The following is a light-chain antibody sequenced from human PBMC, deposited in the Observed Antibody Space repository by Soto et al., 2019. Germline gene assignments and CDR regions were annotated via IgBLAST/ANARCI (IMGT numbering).Light chain of an antibody. V-gene: IGKV3-20*01. Sequence: IVLTRSPDTLSLSPGERATLSCRASESVTTNFLAWYQQKPGQAPRLLIYGASTRASGIPDRFSGSGSGTDFTLTISRLEPEDFAVYYCQRYGTSRGAFGQGTKLEIK. CDR1: ESVTTNF. CDR3: QRYGTSRGA. CDR2: GAS. J-gene: IGKJ2*01.